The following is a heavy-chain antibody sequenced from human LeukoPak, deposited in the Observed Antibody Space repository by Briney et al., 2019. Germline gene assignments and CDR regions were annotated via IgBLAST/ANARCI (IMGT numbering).Heavy chain of an antibody. V-gene: IGHV4-30-4*01. Sequence: PSETLSLTCTVSGGSISGGDFYWSWIRQSPGRGQEWIGYIYYSGSTYYNPSLKSRVTISVDTSKNQFSLNLSSVTAADTAMYYCAREQLVGSRYFDYWGQGTLVTVSS. CDR2: IYYSGST. D-gene: IGHD6-6*01. CDR3: AREQLVGSRYFDY. CDR1: GGSISGGDFY. J-gene: IGHJ4*02.